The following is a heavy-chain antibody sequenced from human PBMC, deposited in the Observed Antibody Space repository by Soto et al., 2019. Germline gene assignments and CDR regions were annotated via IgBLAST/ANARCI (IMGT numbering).Heavy chain of an antibody. CDR2: ISYDGHNT. V-gene: IGHV3-30*18. Sequence: QVQLVESGGGVVQPGRSLRLACAASGFTFRSYGIHWVRQAPGKGLEWVAVISYDGHNTFYADSVKGRFTVSRDNSKNTVYLQMNSLTAEDTAVYYCAKDRTFSDSWPSGPFDYWGQGTLVTVSS. J-gene: IGHJ4*02. D-gene: IGHD6-13*01. CDR3: AKDRTFSDSWPSGPFDY. CDR1: GFTFRSYG.